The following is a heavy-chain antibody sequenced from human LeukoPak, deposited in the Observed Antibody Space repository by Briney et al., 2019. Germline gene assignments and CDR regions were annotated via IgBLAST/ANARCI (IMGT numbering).Heavy chain of an antibody. CDR3: ARLMYYSGSGSYGMDV. V-gene: IGHV3-20*01. J-gene: IGHJ6*02. CDR2: INWNGGST. D-gene: IGHD3-10*01. Sequence: GGSLRLSCAASGFTFDDYGMSWVRQAPGKGLEWVSGINWNGGSTGYADSVKGRFTISRDNAKNSLYLQMNSLRAEDAALYHCARLMYYSGSGSYGMDVWGQGTTVTVSS. CDR1: GFTFDDYG.